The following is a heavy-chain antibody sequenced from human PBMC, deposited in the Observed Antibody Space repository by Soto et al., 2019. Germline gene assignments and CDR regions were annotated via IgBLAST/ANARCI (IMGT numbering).Heavy chain of an antibody. CDR2: IYHSGST. J-gene: IGHJ4*02. V-gene: IGHV4-4*02. CDR1: GGSISSSNW. Sequence: SETLSLTCAVSGGSISSSNWWSWVRQPPGKGLEWIGEIYHSGSTNYNPSLKSRVTISVDKSKNQFSLKLSSVTAADTAVYYCASYSYGWFGELLNYWGQGTLVTVSS. D-gene: IGHD3-10*01. CDR3: ASYSYGWFGELLNY.